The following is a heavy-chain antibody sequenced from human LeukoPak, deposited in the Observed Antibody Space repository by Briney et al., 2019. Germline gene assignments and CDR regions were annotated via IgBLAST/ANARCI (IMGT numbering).Heavy chain of an antibody. V-gene: IGHV3-21*01. D-gene: IGHD3-3*01. Sequence: GGSLRLSCAASGFTFSTYNMNWVRQAPGKGLEWVSSITTSSSYIYYADSVKGRVTISRDNAKNSLYLQMNSLRAEDTAVYYCARVRVAYDYWGQGTLVTVSS. CDR1: GFTFSTYN. CDR2: ITTSSSYI. J-gene: IGHJ4*02. CDR3: ARVRVAYDY.